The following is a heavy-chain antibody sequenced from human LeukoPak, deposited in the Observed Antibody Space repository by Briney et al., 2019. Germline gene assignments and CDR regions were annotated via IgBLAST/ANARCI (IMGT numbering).Heavy chain of an antibody. CDR1: GFKFDDYA. D-gene: IGHD6-13*01. Sequence: GGSLRLSCAASGFKFDDYAMHWVRQAPGKGLEWVSLISADGTIYYADFVKGRFAISRDNSKNSLYLQMNSLRTEDTALYYCAKDLAYSSSPDYWGQGTLVTVSS. J-gene: IGHJ4*02. CDR2: ISADGTI. CDR3: AKDLAYSSSPDY. V-gene: IGHV3-43*02.